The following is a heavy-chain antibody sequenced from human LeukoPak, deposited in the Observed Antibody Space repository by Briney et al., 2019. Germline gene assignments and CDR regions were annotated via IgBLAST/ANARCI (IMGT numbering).Heavy chain of an antibody. J-gene: IGHJ3*02. CDR2: IYYSGST. Sequence: SETLSLTCTVSGGSISSSSYYWGWIRQPPGKGLEWIGSIYYSGSTYYNPSLKSRVTISVDTTKNQFSLKLSSVTAADAAVYYCARLLSAHLSDAFDIWGQGTMVTVSS. CDR3: ARLLSAHLSDAFDI. CDR1: GGSISSSSYY. V-gene: IGHV4-39*01.